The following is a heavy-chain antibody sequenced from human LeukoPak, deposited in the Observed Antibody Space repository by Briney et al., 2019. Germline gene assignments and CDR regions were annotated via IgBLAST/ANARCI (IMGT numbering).Heavy chain of an antibody. D-gene: IGHD2/OR15-2a*01. Sequence: ASVKVSCKTSGYTFSMNVIHWMCQAPGQRLEWMGWINTGTGKTKYSQKFQGRLSITRDTSANTTSMELSSLRSEDTAVFYCARDKRSSPFYLFDYWGQGTLVTVSS. CDR1: GYTFSMNV. CDR3: ARDKRSSPFYLFDY. CDR2: INTGTGKT. V-gene: IGHV1-3*04. J-gene: IGHJ4*02.